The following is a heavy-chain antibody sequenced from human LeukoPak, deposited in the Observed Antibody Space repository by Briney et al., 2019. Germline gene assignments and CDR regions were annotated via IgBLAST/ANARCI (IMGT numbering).Heavy chain of an antibody. CDR1: GFSFSISG. V-gene: IGHV3-30*02. CDR3: VRDRAHWDLDY. D-gene: IGHD7-27*01. J-gene: IGHJ4*02. CDR2: IQSDGGNE. Sequence: GGSLRLSCAASGFSFSISGMHWIRQAPGKGLEWVAFIQSDGGNEYYADSVKGRFTISRDNSKNTVHLQMNSLRTEDTAMYYCVRDRAHWDLDYWGQGTLVTVSS.